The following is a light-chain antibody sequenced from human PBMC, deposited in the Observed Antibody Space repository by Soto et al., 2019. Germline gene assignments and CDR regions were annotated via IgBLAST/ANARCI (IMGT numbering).Light chain of an antibody. CDR2: AAS. V-gene: IGKV1-39*01. J-gene: IGKJ1*01. CDR3: QQSFSTPRT. Sequence: DIQMTQSPSSLSASVGDRVTITCRASQSTNSYLSWYQQKPGRAPNLLIYAASSLQSGVPSRFSGSGSGTDFTLTISSLQPEDFATYYCQQSFSTPRTFGQGTKVEIK. CDR1: QSTNSY.